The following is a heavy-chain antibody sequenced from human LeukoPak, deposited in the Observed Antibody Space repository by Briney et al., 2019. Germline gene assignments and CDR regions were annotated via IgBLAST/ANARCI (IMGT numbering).Heavy chain of an antibody. Sequence: GSLRLSCAASGFTFSSYAMSWVRQAPGKGLEWVSAISGSGGSTYYADSVKGRFTISRDNSKNTLYLQMNSLRAEDTAVYYCAKERLDTAMVLYYFDYWGQGTLVTVSS. CDR1: GFTFSSYA. D-gene: IGHD5-18*01. J-gene: IGHJ4*02. V-gene: IGHV3-23*01. CDR2: ISGSGGST. CDR3: AKERLDTAMVLYYFDY.